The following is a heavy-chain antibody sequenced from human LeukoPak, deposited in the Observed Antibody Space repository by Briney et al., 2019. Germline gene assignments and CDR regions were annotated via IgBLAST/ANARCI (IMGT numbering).Heavy chain of an antibody. Sequence: SETLSLTCTVSGGSLSSGGDSWSWIRQPPGKGLEWIGNINHSGSTSYNPSLKSRLTISIDRSKNQFSLKLNSVTAADTAVYYCARGTYYYYYYMDVWGKGTTVTVSS. V-gene: IGHV4-30-2*01. CDR2: INHSGST. J-gene: IGHJ6*03. CDR3: ARGTYYYYYYMDV. CDR1: GGSLSSGGDS.